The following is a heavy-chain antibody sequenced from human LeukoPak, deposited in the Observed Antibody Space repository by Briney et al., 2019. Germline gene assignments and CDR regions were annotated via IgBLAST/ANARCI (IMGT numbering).Heavy chain of an antibody. D-gene: IGHD6-19*01. CDR1: GFTFSSYG. J-gene: IGHJ4*02. Sequence: GGSLRLSCAASGFTFSSYGMHWVRQAPGNGPEWVAIISYDGSNKYYADSVKGRFTISRDNSKNTLYLQMNSLRAEDTAVYYCAKGRSLFAVAGRGLYYFDYWGQGTLVTVSS. CDR3: AKGRSLFAVAGRGLYYFDY. V-gene: IGHV3-30*18. CDR2: ISYDGSNK.